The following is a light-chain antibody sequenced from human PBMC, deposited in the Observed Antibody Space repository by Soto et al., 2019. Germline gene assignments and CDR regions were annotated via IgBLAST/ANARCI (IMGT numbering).Light chain of an antibody. V-gene: IGKV3-15*01. CDR3: QQSNNWPYT. CDR2: GAS. J-gene: IGKJ2*01. CDR1: QSVSTN. Sequence: EIVLTQSPGTLSVSPGERANLSCRASQSVSTNLAWFQQKPGQAPRLLIYGASTRATGIPARFSGSGSGTGFTPPHHSLQSEGLAVYYCQQSNNWPYTFGQGTKLEV.